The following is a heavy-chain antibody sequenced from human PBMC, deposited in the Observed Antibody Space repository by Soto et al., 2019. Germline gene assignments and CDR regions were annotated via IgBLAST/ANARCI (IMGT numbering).Heavy chain of an antibody. V-gene: IGHV1-69*08. CDR3: ARDHIVGATRRYGMDV. CDR1: GGTFSSYT. Sequence: QVQLVQSGAEVKKPGSSVKVSCKASGGTFSSYTISWVRQVPGQGLEWMGRIIPILGIANYAQKFQGRVTITADKSTSTAYMELSSLRSEDTAVYYCARDHIVGATRRYGMDVWGQGTTVTVSS. CDR2: IIPILGIA. D-gene: IGHD1-26*01. J-gene: IGHJ6*02.